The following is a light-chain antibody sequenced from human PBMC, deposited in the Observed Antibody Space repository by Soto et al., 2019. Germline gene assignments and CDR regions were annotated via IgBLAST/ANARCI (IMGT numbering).Light chain of an antibody. Sequence: ETLMTQSPATLSVSPGETVTLSCRSSQDLHIDLAWYHQKPGQAPTLLIYGVSARAPGVPARFSGAGSGTEFNLTISSLPSADFGIYYCQQYATWPRTFGQGTK. CDR3: QQYATWPRT. J-gene: IGKJ2*01. CDR1: QDLHID. CDR2: GVS. V-gene: IGKV3-15*01.